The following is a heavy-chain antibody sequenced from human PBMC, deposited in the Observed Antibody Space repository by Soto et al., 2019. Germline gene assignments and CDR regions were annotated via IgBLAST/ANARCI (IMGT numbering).Heavy chain of an antibody. V-gene: IGHV1-46*01. CDR2: INPSGGST. J-gene: IGHJ6*02. CDR1: GYTFTSYY. Sequence: ASVKVSCKASGYTFTSYYMHWVRQAPGQGLEWMGIINPSGGSTSYAQKFQGRVTMTRDTSTSTVYMELSSLRSEDTAVYYCARRSYYDSSGYYPARYWYYGMDVWGQGTRVTVSS. CDR3: ARRSYYDSSGYYPARYWYYGMDV. D-gene: IGHD3-22*01.